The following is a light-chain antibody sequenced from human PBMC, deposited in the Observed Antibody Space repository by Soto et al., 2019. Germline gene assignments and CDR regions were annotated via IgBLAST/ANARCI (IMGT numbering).Light chain of an antibody. J-gene: IGKJ4*02. Sequence: EIVMTQSPATLSVSPGERATLSCRASQSVRSNLAWYQQKRGQAPRLLIYGASNRATVIPARFSGSGSGTEFTLTISSLQSEEFSISSCHQYNYCQLTFGGGTNVEF. CDR3: HQYNYCQLT. CDR2: GAS. CDR1: QSVRSN. V-gene: IGKV3-15*01.